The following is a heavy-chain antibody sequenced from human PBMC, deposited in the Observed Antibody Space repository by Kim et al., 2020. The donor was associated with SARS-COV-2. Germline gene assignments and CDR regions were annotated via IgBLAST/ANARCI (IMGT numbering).Heavy chain of an antibody. D-gene: IGHD3-22*01. CDR3: ARYYYDSSGYSIFDY. J-gene: IGHJ4*02. V-gene: IGHV3-13*01. Sequence: SVKGRFTISRENAKNSLYLQMNSLRAGDTAVYYCARYYYDSSGYSIFDYWGQGTLVTVSS.